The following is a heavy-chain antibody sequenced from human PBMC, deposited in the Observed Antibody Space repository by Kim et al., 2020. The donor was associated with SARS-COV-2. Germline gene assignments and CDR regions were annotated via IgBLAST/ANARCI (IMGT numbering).Heavy chain of an antibody. D-gene: IGHD3-10*01. J-gene: IGHJ4*01. Sequence: SQTLSLTCAVYGGSFSGYYWSWIRQPPGKGLEWSGEINHSGSTNYNPSLKSRVTISVDTSKNQFSLKLSSVTAADTAVYYCAIFVPKRFTMVRGVTLFDY. CDR2: INHSGST. CDR1: GGSFSGYY. CDR3: AIFVPKRFTMVRGVTLFDY. V-gene: IGHV4-34*01.